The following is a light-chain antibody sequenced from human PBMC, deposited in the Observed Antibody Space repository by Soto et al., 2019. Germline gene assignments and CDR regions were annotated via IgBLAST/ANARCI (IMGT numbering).Light chain of an antibody. Sequence: DIVMTQSPDSLAVSLGERATINCKSSQSVLYSSNNKNYLAWYQQKPGQPPKLLIYWASTRDSGVPDRFSGSGSGTDLTLTISSLQAEDVAVYYCQQYYSTPLTFGGGTKVEIK. CDR1: QSVLYSSNNKNY. CDR2: WAS. CDR3: QQYYSTPLT. J-gene: IGKJ4*01. V-gene: IGKV4-1*01.